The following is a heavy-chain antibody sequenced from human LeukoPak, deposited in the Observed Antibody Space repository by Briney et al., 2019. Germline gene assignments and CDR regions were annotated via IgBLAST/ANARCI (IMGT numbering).Heavy chain of an antibody. CDR3: ARENIVVVPAKDAFDI. Sequence: GGSLRLSCAASGFTFSSYWMSWVRQAPGKGLEWVDNIKQDGSEKYYVDSVKGRLTISRDNAKNSLYLQMNSLRAEDTAVYYCARENIVVVPAKDAFDIWGQGTMVTVSS. D-gene: IGHD2-2*01. J-gene: IGHJ3*02. CDR2: IKQDGSEK. CDR1: GFTFSSYW. V-gene: IGHV3-7*01.